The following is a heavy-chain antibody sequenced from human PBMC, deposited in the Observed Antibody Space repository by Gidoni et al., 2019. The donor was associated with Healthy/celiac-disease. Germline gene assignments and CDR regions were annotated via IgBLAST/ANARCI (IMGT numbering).Heavy chain of an antibody. J-gene: IGHJ4*02. CDR1: GGTFSSYA. V-gene: IGHV1-69*09. CDR2: IIPILGIA. Sequence: QVQLVQSGAEVKKPGSSVKVSCKASGGTFSSYAISWVRQAPGQGLEWMGRIIPILGIANYAQKFQGRVTITADKSTSTAYMELSSLRSEDTAVYYCALKNSYSSGWYTIVDYWGQGTLVTVSS. D-gene: IGHD6-19*01. CDR3: ALKNSYSSGWYTIVDY.